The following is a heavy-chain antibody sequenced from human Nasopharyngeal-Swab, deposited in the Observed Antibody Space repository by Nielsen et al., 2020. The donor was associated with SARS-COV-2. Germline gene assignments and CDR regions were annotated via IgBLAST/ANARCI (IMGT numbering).Heavy chain of an antibody. CDR3: AKENGDSNYYYGMDV. D-gene: IGHD4-17*01. CDR1: GFTFSSYG. V-gene: IGHV3-33*06. Sequence: GESLKISCAASGFTFSSYGMHWVRQAPGKGLEWVAVIWYDGSNKYYADSVKGRFTISRDNSKNTLYLQMNSLRAEDTAVYYCAKENGDSNYYYGMDVWGQGTTVTVSS. J-gene: IGHJ6*02. CDR2: IWYDGSNK.